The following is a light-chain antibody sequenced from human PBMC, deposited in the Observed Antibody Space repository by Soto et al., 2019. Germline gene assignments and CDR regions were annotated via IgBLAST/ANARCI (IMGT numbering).Light chain of an antibody. V-gene: IGKV1-27*01. CDR3: QKYTNVPA. Sequence: DIQMTQSPSSLSASVGDRVTITCRASQGISNYLAWYQQIPGKVPKLLISAASTLQSRVPSRFSGSGSGTDFTLPISSLQPEDVATYYCQKYTNVPAFGGGTKVEIK. CDR1: QGISNY. CDR2: AAS. J-gene: IGKJ4*01.